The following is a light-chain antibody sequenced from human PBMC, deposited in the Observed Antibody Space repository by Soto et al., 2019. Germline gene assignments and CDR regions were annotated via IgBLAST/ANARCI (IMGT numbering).Light chain of an antibody. J-gene: IGKJ1*01. CDR3: QQYGSSPTWT. CDR2: GAS. CDR1: QSVSSNY. V-gene: IGKV3-20*01. Sequence: EIVMTQSPATLSVSPGERATLSCRASQSVSSNYLAWYRQKPGQAPRLLICGASTRASGIPDRFSGSGSGTDFTLTISRLEPEDSAVYYCQQYGSSPTWTFGQGTKVDIK.